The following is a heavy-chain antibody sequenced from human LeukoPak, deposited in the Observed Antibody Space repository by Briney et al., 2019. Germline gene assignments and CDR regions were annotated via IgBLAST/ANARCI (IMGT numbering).Heavy chain of an antibody. CDR1: GDTFSSYA. J-gene: IGHJ6*02. CDR2: IIPILGIA. V-gene: IGHV1-69*04. Sequence: GASVKVSCKASGDTFSSYAISWVRQAPGQGLEWMGRIIPILGIANYAQKFQGRVTITADKSTSTAYMELSSLRSEDTAVYYCARDGGDNVVVPYYYYGMDVWGQGTTATVSS. D-gene: IGHD2-2*01. CDR3: ARDGGDNVVVPYYYYGMDV.